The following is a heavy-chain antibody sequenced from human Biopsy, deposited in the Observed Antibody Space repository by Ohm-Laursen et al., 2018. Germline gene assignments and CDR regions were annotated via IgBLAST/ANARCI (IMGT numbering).Heavy chain of an antibody. J-gene: IGHJ3*01. D-gene: IGHD2/OR15-2a*01. V-gene: IGHV1-69*01. CDR1: GSSFTTYA. CDR3: VGGQRGPPIGVTVPGDAFDL. CDR2: RIPYFNTI. Sequence: SSVKVSCKASGSSFTTYAFGWVRQAPGQGLEWMGGRIPYFNTIYYARNFQDRAVITADRSARTTDMQLSGLRPDDTAVYYCVGGQRGPPIGVTVPGDAFDLWGPGTMVTVSP.